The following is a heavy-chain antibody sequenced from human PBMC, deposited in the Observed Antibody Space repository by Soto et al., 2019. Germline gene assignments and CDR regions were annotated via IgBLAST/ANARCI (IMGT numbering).Heavy chain of an antibody. Sequence: ASVKVSCKASGFTFTSSAVQWMRQARGQRLEWIGWIVVGSGNTNYAQKFQERVTITRDMSTSTAYMELSSLRSEDTAVYYCATHIHYYDSSGYQDYWGQGTLVTVSS. CDR2: IVVGSGNT. CDR3: ATHIHYYDSSGYQDY. V-gene: IGHV1-58*01. CDR1: GFTFTSSA. J-gene: IGHJ4*02. D-gene: IGHD3-22*01.